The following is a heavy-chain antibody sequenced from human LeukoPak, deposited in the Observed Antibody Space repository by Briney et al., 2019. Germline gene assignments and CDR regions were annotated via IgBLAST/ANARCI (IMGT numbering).Heavy chain of an antibody. V-gene: IGHV1-3*01. J-gene: IGHJ5*02. CDR1: GYTFISYA. D-gene: IGHD3-3*01. Sequence: ASVKVSCKASGYTFISYAIHWVRQAPGQRLEWMGLINAGNGNTKYSEKFQGRVTITRDTSANTAYMEVSSLRSGDTAVYYCARVLLEFGGWFDPWGQGTLVTVSS. CDR2: INAGNGNT. CDR3: ARVLLEFGGWFDP.